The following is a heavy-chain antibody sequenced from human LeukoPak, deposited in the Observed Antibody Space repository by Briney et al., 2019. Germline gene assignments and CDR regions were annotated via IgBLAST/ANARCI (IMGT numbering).Heavy chain of an antibody. V-gene: IGHV3-64*01. CDR1: GFSFSAYI. CDR3: TRRYGGHSGWAGYHDS. J-gene: IGHJ4*02. D-gene: IGHD6-19*01. CDR2: IRSDGSST. Sequence: GGSLRLSCVASGFSFSAYILHWVRQAPGKGLEYVSAIRSDGSSTFYPNSVKGRFTISRDNSKSTLYLQMGSLRAEDTAVYYCTRRYGGHSGWAGYHDSWGQGTLVTVSS.